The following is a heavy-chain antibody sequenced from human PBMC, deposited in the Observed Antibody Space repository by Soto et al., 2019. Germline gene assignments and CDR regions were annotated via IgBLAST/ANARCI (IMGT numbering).Heavy chain of an antibody. Sequence: QVQLVQSGAEVKKPGSSVKVSCLASGGTFNTFAISWVRQAPGQGLEYMGGIIPMFGTAHYAQKFQGRVTITADESTRTVYMELSSLRSEDTAEYYCARFSPPRGYYAYWGQGTLVTVSS. V-gene: IGHV1-69*01. D-gene: IGHD3-22*01. CDR3: ARFSPPRGYYAY. CDR2: IIPMFGTA. CDR1: GGTFNTFA. J-gene: IGHJ4*02.